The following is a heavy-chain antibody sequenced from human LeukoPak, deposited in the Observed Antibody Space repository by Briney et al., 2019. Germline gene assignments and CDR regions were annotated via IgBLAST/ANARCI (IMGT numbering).Heavy chain of an antibody. J-gene: IGHJ4*02. CDR1: GGSISSYY. D-gene: IGHD3-10*01. Sequence: SETLSLTCTVSGGSISSYYWSWIRQPPGKGLEWIGYIYYSGSTNYNPSLKSRVTISVDTSKNQFSLKLSSVTAADTAVYYCASTYGSGSYSFDYWGQGTLVTVS. V-gene: IGHV4-59*08. CDR2: IYYSGST. CDR3: ASTYGSGSYSFDY.